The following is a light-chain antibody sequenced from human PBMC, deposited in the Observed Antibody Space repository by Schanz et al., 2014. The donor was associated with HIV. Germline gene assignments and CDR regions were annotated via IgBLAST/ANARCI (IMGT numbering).Light chain of an antibody. CDR2: DVN. J-gene: IGLJ3*02. V-gene: IGLV2-14*01. Sequence: QSVLTQPASVSGSPGQSITISCTGTNSDVGGYDYVSWYQQHPGKAPKLIIYDVNYRPSGSSNRFSGSKSGSTASLAIFGLQAEDEADYHCSSFTSSNTWVFGGGTKLTVL. CDR1: NSDVGGYDY. CDR3: SSFTSSNTWV.